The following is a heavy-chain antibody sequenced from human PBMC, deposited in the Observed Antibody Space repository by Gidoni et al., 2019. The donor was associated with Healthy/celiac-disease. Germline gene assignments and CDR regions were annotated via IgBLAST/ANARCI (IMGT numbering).Heavy chain of an antibody. D-gene: IGHD6-19*01. Sequence: QVQLVQSGAEVKKPGSSVKVSCKASGGTFSSYAISWVRQAPGQGLEWMGGIIPIFGTANYAQKFQGRVTITAEKSTSTAYMELSSLRSEDTAVYYCARTGYSSGWYYGADAFDIWGQGTMVTVSS. CDR1: GGTFSSYA. J-gene: IGHJ3*02. V-gene: IGHV1-69*06. CDR3: ARTGYSSGWYYGADAFDI. CDR2: IIPIFGTA.